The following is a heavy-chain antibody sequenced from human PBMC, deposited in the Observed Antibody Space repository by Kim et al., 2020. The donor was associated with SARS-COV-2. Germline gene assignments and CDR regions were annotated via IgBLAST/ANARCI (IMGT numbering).Heavy chain of an antibody. CDR1: GFTFSSYA. CDR3: AKEIWGGSDDYWYFDL. D-gene: IGHD1-26*01. CDR2: ISGSGGST. Sequence: GGSLRLSCAASGFTFSSYAMSWVRQAPGKGLEWVSAISGSGGSTYYADSVKGRFTISRDNSKNTLYLQMNSLRAEDTAVYYCAKEIWGGSDDYWYFDLWGRGTLVTVSS. J-gene: IGHJ2*01. V-gene: IGHV3-23*01.